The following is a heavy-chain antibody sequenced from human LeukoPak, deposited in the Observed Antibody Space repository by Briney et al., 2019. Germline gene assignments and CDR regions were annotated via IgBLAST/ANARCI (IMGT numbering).Heavy chain of an antibody. CDR3: ATKTAINAFHV. J-gene: IGHJ3*01. CDR1: GGSISSGGYY. CDR2: IYYSGNT. Sequence: SQTLSLTCTVSGGSISSGGYYWSWIRQHPGKGLEWIGYIYYSGNTYYNPSLKSRVTISVDTSKNQFSLKLSSVTAADTAVYYCATKTAINAFHVRGQGTMVTVSS. V-gene: IGHV4-31*03. D-gene: IGHD1-1*01.